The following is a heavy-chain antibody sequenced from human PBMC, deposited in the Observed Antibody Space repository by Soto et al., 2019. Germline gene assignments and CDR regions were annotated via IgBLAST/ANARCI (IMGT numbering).Heavy chain of an antibody. CDR3: ARGVARYSFNELLY. J-gene: IGHJ4*02. CDR2: ITGGGAGT. CDR1: GFTFGDYD. D-gene: IGHD1-1*01. Sequence: EVQLLESGGGLAQPGGSLRLSCAASGFTFGDYDMSWVRQAPGEGLEWVSGITGGGAGTFYADSVKGRFTVSRDNSENTVYLQMNSLRAEDTAEYYCARGVARYSFNELLYWGQGTLVTVSS. V-gene: IGHV3-23*01.